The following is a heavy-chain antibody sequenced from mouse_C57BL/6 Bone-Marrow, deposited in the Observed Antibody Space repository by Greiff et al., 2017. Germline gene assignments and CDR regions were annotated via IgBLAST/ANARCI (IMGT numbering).Heavy chain of an antibody. J-gene: IGHJ1*03. Sequence: VQLQQPGAELVKPGASVKLSCKASGYTFTSYWMHWVKQRPGPGLEWIGMIHPNSGSANYNEKFKSKATLTVAKSSSTAFMQLSSLTSEDAAVYYCARPAYFDVWGTGTTVTVSS. V-gene: IGHV1-64*01. CDR3: ARPAYFDV. CDR1: GYTFTSYW. CDR2: IHPNSGSA.